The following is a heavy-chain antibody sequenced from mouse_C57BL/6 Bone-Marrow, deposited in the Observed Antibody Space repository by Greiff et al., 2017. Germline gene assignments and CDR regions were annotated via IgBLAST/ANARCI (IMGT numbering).Heavy chain of an antibody. J-gene: IGHJ1*03. V-gene: IGHV1-76*01. CDR3: ARSGGWYFDV. D-gene: IGHD3-1*01. CDR1: GYTFTDYY. Sequence: VQLKQSGAELVRPGASVKLSCKASGYTFTDYYINWVKQRPGQGLEWIARIYPGSGNTYYNEKFKGKATLTADKSSSTAYMQLSSRTSEDSAVYFYARSGGWYFDVWGTGTTVTVSS. CDR2: IYPGSGNT.